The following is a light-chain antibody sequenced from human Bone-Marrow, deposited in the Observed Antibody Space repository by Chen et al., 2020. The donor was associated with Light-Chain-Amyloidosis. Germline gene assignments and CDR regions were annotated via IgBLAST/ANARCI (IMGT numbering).Light chain of an antibody. CDR2: GSS. CDR1: QTISSNY. J-gene: IGKJ4*01. Sequence: EIVLTQSPGTLSLSPGEGANLPCRASQTISSNYLTCYQQKVGPAPRFLIYGSSSRATGIPDRFAGSGSGTDFTITINRLEPEDCAKYYWQHYGTSPLTFGGGTKVEIK. V-gene: IGKV3-20*01. CDR3: QHYGTSPLT.